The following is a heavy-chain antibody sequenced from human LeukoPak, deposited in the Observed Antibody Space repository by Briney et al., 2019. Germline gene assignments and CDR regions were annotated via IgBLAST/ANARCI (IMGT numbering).Heavy chain of an antibody. D-gene: IGHD3-22*01. CDR1: GYSISTGYY. CDR2: IYYSGST. Sequence: PSETLSLTCTVSGYSISTGYYWDWIRQPPGKGLEWIGYIYYSGSTNYNPSLKSRVTISVDTSKNQFSLKLSSVTAADTAVYYCARGGYYYDSSGYPPDYWGQGTLVTVSS. V-gene: IGHV4-61*01. CDR3: ARGGYYYDSSGYPPDY. J-gene: IGHJ4*02.